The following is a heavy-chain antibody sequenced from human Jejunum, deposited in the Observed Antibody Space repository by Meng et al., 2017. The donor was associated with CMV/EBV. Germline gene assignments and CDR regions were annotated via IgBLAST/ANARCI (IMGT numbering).Heavy chain of an antibody. CDR1: GGSFSGYY. V-gene: IGHV4-34*01. CDR2: INYRGST. CDR3: ARCPRDVDSGYWFFDN. J-gene: IGHJ4*02. Sequence: GQLREWGAGLLKPSETLSLTCAVYGGSFSGYYWSWIRQPPGKGLEWIGEINYRGSTNYSPSLKSRVTMSLDTSKNQFSLKLTSVTAADTAMYYCARCPRDVDSGYWFFDNWGQGTLVTVSS. D-gene: IGHD3-22*01.